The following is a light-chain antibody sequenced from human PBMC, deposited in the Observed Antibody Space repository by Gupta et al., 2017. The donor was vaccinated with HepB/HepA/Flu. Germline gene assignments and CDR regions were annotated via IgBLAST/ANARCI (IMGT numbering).Light chain of an antibody. Sequence: PGERATLSCRASQSVSSYLAWYQQKPGQAPRLLIYDASNRATGIPARFSGSGSGTDFTLTISSLEPEDLAVYYCQQRSNWPPIFTFGPGTKVDIK. V-gene: IGKV3-11*01. CDR1: QSVSSY. CDR2: DAS. CDR3: QQRSNWPPIFT. J-gene: IGKJ3*01.